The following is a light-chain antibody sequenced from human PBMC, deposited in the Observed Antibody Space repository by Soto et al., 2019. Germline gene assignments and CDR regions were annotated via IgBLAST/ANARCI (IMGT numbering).Light chain of an antibody. V-gene: IGKV1-27*01. J-gene: IGKJ5*01. Sequence: DIQMTQSPSSLSASVGDRVTITGRASQGITNHLAWYQQKPGKAPKVLIYAASTLQPGVPSRFSGSGSGTDFTLTINSLQPDDIATYYCQNYDSAPITFGQGTRLEIK. CDR2: AAS. CDR3: QNYDSAPIT. CDR1: QGITNH.